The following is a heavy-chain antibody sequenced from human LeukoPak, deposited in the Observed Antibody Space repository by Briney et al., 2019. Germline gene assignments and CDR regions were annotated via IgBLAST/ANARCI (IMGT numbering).Heavy chain of an antibody. CDR3: AKDSDS. J-gene: IGHJ5*02. CDR2: IRYDGSNK. Sequence: PGGSLRLSCAASGFTFNDYYMSWIRQAPGKGLEWVAFIRYDGSNKYYADSVKGRFTISRDSSKNTLYLQMNSLRAEDTAVYYCAKDSDSWGQGTLVTVSS. CDR1: GFTFNDYY. D-gene: IGHD3-10*01. V-gene: IGHV3-30*02.